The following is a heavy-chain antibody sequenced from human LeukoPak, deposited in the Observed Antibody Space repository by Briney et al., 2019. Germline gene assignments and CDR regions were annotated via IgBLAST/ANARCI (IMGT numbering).Heavy chain of an antibody. CDR1: GGSISSYY. D-gene: IGHD2-2*01. CDR2: IYTSGST. V-gene: IGHV4-4*07. Sequence: PSETLSLTCTVSGGSISSYYWSWIRQPAGKGLEWIGRIYTSGSTNYNPSLKSRVTMSVDTSKNQFSLKLSSVTAADTAVYYCAREDVPAARGGLFDYWGQGTLVTVSS. CDR3: AREDVPAARGGLFDY. J-gene: IGHJ4*02.